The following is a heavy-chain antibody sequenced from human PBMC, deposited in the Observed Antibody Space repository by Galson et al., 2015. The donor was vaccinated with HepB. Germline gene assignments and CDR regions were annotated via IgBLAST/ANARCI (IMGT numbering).Heavy chain of an antibody. Sequence: SLRLSCAASGFTFSSFWMSWVRQAPGEGLEWVANIKQDGREKNYAGSVKGRFTISRDNAKNSLYLQMNSLRAEDTAIYYCAREGGYSSSQDVDYWGQGTLVTVSS. CDR1: GFTFSSFW. CDR3: AREGGYSSSQDVDY. J-gene: IGHJ4*02. D-gene: IGHD5-18*01. CDR2: IKQDGREK. V-gene: IGHV3-7*03.